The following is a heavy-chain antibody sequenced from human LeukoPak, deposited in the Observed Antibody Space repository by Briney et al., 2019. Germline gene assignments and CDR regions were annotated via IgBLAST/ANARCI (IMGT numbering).Heavy chain of an antibody. CDR1: GFTFSSYE. CDR2: ISSSGSTI. J-gene: IGHJ4*02. D-gene: IGHD5-18*01. CDR3: ARDVDTAMVSYFDY. V-gene: IGHV3-48*03. Sequence: PGGSLRLSCAASGFTFSSYEMNWVRQAPGKGLEWVSYISSSGSTIYYADSVKGRFTISRDNAKNSLYLQMNSLRAEDTAVYYCARDVDTAMVSYFDYWGQGTLVTVSS.